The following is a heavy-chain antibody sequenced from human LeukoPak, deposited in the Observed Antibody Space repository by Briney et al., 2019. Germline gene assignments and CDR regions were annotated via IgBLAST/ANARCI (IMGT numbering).Heavy chain of an antibody. CDR3: ARTLIVGAIGWFDP. V-gene: IGHV1-58*01. Sequence: ASVKVSCKASGFTFTSSAVQWVRQARGQRLEWIGWIVVGSGNTNYAQKFQERVTITRDMSTSTAYTELSSLRSEDTAVYYCARTLIVGAIGWFDPWGQGTLVTVSS. CDR1: GFTFTSSA. CDR2: IVVGSGNT. D-gene: IGHD1-26*01. J-gene: IGHJ5*02.